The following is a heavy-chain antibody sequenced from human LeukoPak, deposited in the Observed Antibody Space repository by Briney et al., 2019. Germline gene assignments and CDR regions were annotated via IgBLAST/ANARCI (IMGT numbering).Heavy chain of an antibody. V-gene: IGHV4-39*07. CDR2: IYYSGST. CDR1: GGSISSSSYY. J-gene: IGHJ4*02. D-gene: IGHD2-2*01. Sequence: PSETLSLTCTVSGGSISSSSYYWGWIRQPPGKGLEWIGSIYYSGSTYYNPSLKSRVTTSLDTSKNQFSLRLTSVSLADTAVYYCARVPAAGTGPDSWGRGTWVTVSS. CDR3: ARVPAAGTGPDS.